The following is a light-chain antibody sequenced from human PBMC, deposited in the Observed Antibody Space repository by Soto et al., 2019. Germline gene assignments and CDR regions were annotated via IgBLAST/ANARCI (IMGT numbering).Light chain of an antibody. CDR3: QQRNILPLT. J-gene: IGKJ4*01. CDR1: QSVFRS. V-gene: IGKV3-11*01. Sequence: EIVLTQSPATLSLSPGERATLSCRASQSVFRSLAWYQQRPGQAPRLLISDASNRATGVPVRFSGSGSGTDFTLTISSLEPEDFAVYYCQQRNILPLTFGGGTKVEIK. CDR2: DAS.